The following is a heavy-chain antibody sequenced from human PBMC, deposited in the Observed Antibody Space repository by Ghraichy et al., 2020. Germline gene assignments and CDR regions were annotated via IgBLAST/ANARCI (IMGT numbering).Heavy chain of an antibody. CDR3: EKDPLAVPAALRYYYYYMDV. J-gene: IGHJ6*03. CDR2: ISGSGTFT. V-gene: IGHV3-23*01. CDR1: GFTFSNYG. Sequence: GGSLRLSCAASGFTFSNYGMSWVRQAPGKGLEWVSDISGSGTFTYHADSVKGRFTISRDNSKNTLYLQMNSLRAEDSAVYYCEKDPLAVPAALRYYYYYMDVWGKGTTVTVSS. D-gene: IGHD2-2*01.